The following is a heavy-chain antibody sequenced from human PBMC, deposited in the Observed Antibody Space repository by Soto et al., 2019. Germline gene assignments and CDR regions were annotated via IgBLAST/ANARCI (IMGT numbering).Heavy chain of an antibody. CDR1: GGSLSSGGYY. D-gene: IGHD3-16*01. J-gene: IGHJ2*01. Sequence: QVQLQESGPGLVKPSQTLSLTCTVSGGSLSSGGYYWSWIRQHPGNGLEWIGYTYYSGSTYYNPSLKSRVTISVDTSKNRFSLKLSSVTAADTAVYYCARVMITFGGVPVGYFDLWGRGTLVTVSS. CDR2: TYYSGST. V-gene: IGHV4-31*03. CDR3: ARVMITFGGVPVGYFDL.